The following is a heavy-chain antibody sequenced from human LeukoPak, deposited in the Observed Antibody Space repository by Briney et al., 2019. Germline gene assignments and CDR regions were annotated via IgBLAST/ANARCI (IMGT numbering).Heavy chain of an antibody. V-gene: IGHV3-7*01. CDR3: AKAGNGFGY. J-gene: IGHJ4*02. CDR2: ITQDGTEK. D-gene: IGHD2-8*01. CDR1: GFTFSSNW. Sequence: PGGSLRLSCAASGFTFSSNWMSWVHQAPGKGLEWVANITQDGTEKNYVDSVKGRFTISRDNAKNSLYLQMNSLRAEDTAVYYCAKAGNGFGYWGQGALVTVSS.